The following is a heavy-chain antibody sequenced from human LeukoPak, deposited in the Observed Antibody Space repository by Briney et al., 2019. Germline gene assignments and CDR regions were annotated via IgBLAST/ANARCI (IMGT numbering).Heavy chain of an antibody. D-gene: IGHD5-12*01. Sequence: GASVRVSCKASGYTFTGYYMHWVRQAPGQGLEWMGRINPNSGGTNFAQKFQGRVTMTRDTPISTVYMELSRLSSDDTAVYYCAQRGYSGYYYGMDVWGQGTTVTVSS. V-gene: IGHV1-2*06. J-gene: IGHJ6*02. CDR2: INPNSGGT. CDR1: GYTFTGYY. CDR3: AQRGYSGYYYGMDV.